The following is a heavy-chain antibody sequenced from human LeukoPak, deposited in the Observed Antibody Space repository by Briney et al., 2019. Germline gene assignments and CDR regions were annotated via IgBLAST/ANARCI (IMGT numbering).Heavy chain of an antibody. CDR1: GFTFSNAW. J-gene: IGHJ6*02. Sequence: QSGGSLRLSCAASGFTFSNAWMNWVRQAPGKGLVWVSHINSDGSITSYADSVKGRFTISRDNAKNTLYLQMNSLRAEDTAVYYCARDAVDTANAVWGQGTTVTVSS. D-gene: IGHD5-18*01. V-gene: IGHV3-74*01. CDR3: ARDAVDTANAV. CDR2: INSDGSIT.